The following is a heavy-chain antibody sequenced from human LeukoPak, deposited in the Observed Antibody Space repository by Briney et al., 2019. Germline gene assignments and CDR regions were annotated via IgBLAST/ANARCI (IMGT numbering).Heavy chain of an antibody. CDR1: GGSISSSSYY. V-gene: IGHV4-39*01. D-gene: IGHD6-13*01. J-gene: IGHJ4*02. Sequence: SETLSLTCTVSGGSISSSSYYWGWIRQPPGMGLEWIGSIYYSGSTYYNPSLKSRVTISVDTSKNQFSLKLSSVTAADTAVYYCASQGSSWYVYWGQGTLVTVSS. CDR2: IYYSGST. CDR3: ASQGSSWYVY.